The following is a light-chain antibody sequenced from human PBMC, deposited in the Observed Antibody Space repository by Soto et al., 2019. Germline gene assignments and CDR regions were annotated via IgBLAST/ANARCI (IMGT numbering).Light chain of an antibody. CDR3: QQYGSSPFT. J-gene: IGKJ3*01. CDR2: GAS. Sequence: EIVLTQSPGTLSLSPGERATLSCRASQSVSSSYLAWYQQKPGQAPRLLIYGASSRATGIPDRFSGSGSGTDFTLTISSLDPEDFAVYYCQQYGSSPFTFGPGTKVDIK. CDR1: QSVSSSY. V-gene: IGKV3-20*01.